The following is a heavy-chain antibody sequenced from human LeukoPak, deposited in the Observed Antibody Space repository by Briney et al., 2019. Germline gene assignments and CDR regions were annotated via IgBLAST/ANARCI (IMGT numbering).Heavy chain of an antibody. Sequence: SETLSLTCAVYGGSFSGYYWSWIRQPPGKGLEWIGEINHSGRTNYNPSLKSRVTISVDTSKNQFSLKLSSVTAADTAVYYCARGPRRFDPWGQGTLVTVSS. CDR2: INHSGRT. J-gene: IGHJ5*02. CDR3: ARGPRRFDP. CDR1: GGSFSGYY. V-gene: IGHV4-34*01.